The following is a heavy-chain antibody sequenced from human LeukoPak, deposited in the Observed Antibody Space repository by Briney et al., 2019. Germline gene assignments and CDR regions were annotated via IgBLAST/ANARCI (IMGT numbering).Heavy chain of an antibody. CDR2: INHSGST. D-gene: IGHD6-13*01. Sequence: PSETLSLTCAVYGGSFSGYYWSWIRQPPGKGLEWIGEINHSGSTNYNPSLKSRVTISVDTSKNQFSLKLSSVTAADTAVYYCARGRRHSSSWPPSYWGQGTLVTVSS. V-gene: IGHV4-34*01. J-gene: IGHJ4*02. CDR1: GGSFSGYY. CDR3: ARGRRHSSSWPPSY.